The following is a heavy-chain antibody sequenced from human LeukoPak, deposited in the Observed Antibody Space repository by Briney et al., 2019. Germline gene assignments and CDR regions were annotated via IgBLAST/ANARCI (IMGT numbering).Heavy chain of an antibody. CDR2: INAGNGNT. CDR1: GYTFTSYA. D-gene: IGHD1-26*01. J-gene: IGHJ4*02. CDR3: ARSVGATVVYFDY. V-gene: IGHV1-3*01. Sequence: ASVKVSCKASGYTFTSYAMHWVRQAPGQRLEWMGWINAGNGNTKYSQKFQGRVTITRDTSASTAYMELSSLRSEDTAVYYCARSVGATVVYFDYWGQGTLVTVSS.